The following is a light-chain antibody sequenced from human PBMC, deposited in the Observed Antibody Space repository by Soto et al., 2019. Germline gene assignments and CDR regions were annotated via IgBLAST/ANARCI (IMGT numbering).Light chain of an antibody. V-gene: IGKV3-15*01. CDR1: QSVSSD. Sequence: EIVMTQSPDTLYVSPGESATLSCRASQSVSSDLAWYQQKPGQAPRHLLYGASVRATGIPARFSGSGSGTEFTLTISSLQSEDFAVYYCQQCNKWPPCTFGQGTKLDIK. CDR3: QQCNKWPPCT. J-gene: IGKJ2*02. CDR2: GAS.